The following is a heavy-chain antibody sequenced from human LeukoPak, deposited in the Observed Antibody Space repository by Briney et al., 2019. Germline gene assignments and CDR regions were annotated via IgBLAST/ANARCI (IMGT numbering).Heavy chain of an antibody. CDR3: GRAGGQSAAAGIDY. J-gene: IGHJ4*02. CDR1: GGTFSSYA. Sequence: ASVKVSCKASGGTFSSYAISWVRQASGQGLEWMGWISAYNGNTNYAQKLQGRVTMTTDTSTSTAYMELRSLRSDDTAVYYCGRAGGQSAAAGIDYWGQGTLVTVSS. V-gene: IGHV1-18*01. CDR2: ISAYNGNT. D-gene: IGHD6-13*01.